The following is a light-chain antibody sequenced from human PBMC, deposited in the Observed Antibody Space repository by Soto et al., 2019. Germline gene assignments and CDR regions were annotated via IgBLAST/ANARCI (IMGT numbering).Light chain of an antibody. CDR3: QQYNSYPRT. CDR2: AAS. J-gene: IGKJ4*01. V-gene: IGKV1D-16*01. Sequence: DIQMTQSPSSVSASVGDRVTITCRASQGIRFYLAWYQHKPDKAPKSLIYAASNLQSGVPSRFSGSGYGTECTLTISSLQPEDFATYYCQQYNSYPRTFGGGTKVEIK. CDR1: QGIRFY.